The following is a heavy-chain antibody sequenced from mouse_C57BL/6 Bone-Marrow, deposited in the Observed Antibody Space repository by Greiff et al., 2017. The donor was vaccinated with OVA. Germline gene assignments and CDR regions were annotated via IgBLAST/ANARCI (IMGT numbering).Heavy chain of an antibody. D-gene: IGHD2-4*01. CDR1: GYTFTSYT. CDR3: ARSEGYDYDVAY. Sequence: QVQLQQSGAELARPGASVKMSCTASGYTFTSYTMHLVKQRPGPGLEWIGYLNPSSGSPTYNQKFKDKAPLTADKSYSTDDMQLSSLTSEDSAVYYCARSEGYDYDVAYGGQGTLVTVSA. V-gene: IGHV1-4*01. CDR2: LNPSSGSP. J-gene: IGHJ3*01.